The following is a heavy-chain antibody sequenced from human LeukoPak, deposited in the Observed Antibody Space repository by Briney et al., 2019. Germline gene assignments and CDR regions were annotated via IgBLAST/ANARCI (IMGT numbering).Heavy chain of an antibody. CDR2: IYYSGST. CDR1: GGSISSYY. Sequence: SETLSLTCTVSGGSISSYYWSWIRQPPGKGLEWIGYIYYSGSTNYNPSLKSRVTISVDTSKNQFSLKLSSVTAADTAVYYCARALGAYYYYMDVWGKGTTVTVSS. J-gene: IGHJ6*03. D-gene: IGHD1-26*01. V-gene: IGHV4-59*01. CDR3: ARALGAYYYYMDV.